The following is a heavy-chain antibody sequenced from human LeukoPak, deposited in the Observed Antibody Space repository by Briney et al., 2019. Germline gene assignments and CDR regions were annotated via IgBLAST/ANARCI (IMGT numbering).Heavy chain of an antibody. D-gene: IGHD6-19*01. Sequence: SETLSLTCTVSGGSMSSSSYYWGWIRQSPGKGLEWIGRIYYSGAQHYNPSLKSRVTMYVDTSRNQFSVKLTSVTATDTAVYYCVRVRGYWLVRGYLDYWGQGTQVTVSS. J-gene: IGHJ4*02. CDR3: VRVRGYWLVRGYLDY. CDR1: GGSMSSSSYY. CDR2: IYYSGAQ. V-gene: IGHV4-39*02.